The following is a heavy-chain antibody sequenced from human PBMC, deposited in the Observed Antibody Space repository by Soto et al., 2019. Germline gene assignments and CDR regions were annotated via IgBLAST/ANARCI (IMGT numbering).Heavy chain of an antibody. D-gene: IGHD1-26*01. Sequence: GGSLRLSCAASGFTFSSYGMHWVRQAPGKGLEWVAVISYDGSNKYYADSVKGRFTISRDNSKNTLYLQMNSLRAEDTAVYYCAKSPGWIVGATHDYWGQGTRVTVSS. CDR2: ISYDGSNK. J-gene: IGHJ4*02. CDR1: GFTFSSYG. CDR3: AKSPGWIVGATHDY. V-gene: IGHV3-30*18.